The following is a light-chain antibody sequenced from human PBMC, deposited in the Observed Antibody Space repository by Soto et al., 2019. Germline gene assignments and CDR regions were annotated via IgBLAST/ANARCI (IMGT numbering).Light chain of an antibody. CDR2: DVS. J-gene: IGLJ3*02. Sequence: QSALTQPASVSGSPGQSITISCTGTSSDVGGYNYVSWYQQHPGKAPKLMIYDVSYRPSGVSNRFSGSKSGNTASLTISGLQAEDEADYYCRSYTSSSTPWVFGGGTKLTVL. V-gene: IGLV2-14*01. CDR1: SSDVGGYNY. CDR3: RSYTSSSTPWV.